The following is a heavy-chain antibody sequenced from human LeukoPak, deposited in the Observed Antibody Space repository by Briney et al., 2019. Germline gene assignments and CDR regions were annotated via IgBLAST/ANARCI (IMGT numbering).Heavy chain of an antibody. J-gene: IGHJ4*02. D-gene: IGHD3-22*01. CDR3: ARRLTDYYDSSGWLDY. CDR2: SHDSGST. Sequence: PSETLSLTCTVSGDSINYYYWSWIRQPPGKGLEWIGYSHDSGSTNYNPSLRSRVIISVDTSKNQVSLQLSSVTAADTAVYYCARRLTDYYDSSGWLDYWGQGTLVTVSS. CDR1: GDSINYYY. V-gene: IGHV4-59*08.